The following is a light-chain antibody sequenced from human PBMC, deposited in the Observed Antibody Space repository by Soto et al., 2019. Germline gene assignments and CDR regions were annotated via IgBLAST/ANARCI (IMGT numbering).Light chain of an antibody. Sequence: DIQMTQSPSSLTASVGDRVTITCRASDTISVYLAWYQHKPGKVPERLIYASSILQSGVPSRFSGSRSDTEFTFTISSLQPEDVGTYYCQKYNTAPFTFGPGTKVEIK. CDR3: QKYNTAPFT. J-gene: IGKJ3*01. CDR2: ASS. V-gene: IGKV1-27*01. CDR1: DTISVY.